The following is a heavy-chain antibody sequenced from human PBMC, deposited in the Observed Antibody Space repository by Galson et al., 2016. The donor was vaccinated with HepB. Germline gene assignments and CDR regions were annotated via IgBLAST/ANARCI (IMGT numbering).Heavy chain of an antibody. D-gene: IGHD2-15*01. CDR3: ARSRGYCSGAGCVEIYDY. CDR2: ISSSGSNM. J-gene: IGHJ4*02. Sequence: SLRLSCAGPGFTFSSYSMHWVRQAPGKGLEWVSSISSSGSNMYYTDSVKGRFTISRDNAKNSLYLQLNSLRAEDTAVYHCARSRGYCSGAGCVEIYDYWGQGTLVTVSS. CDR1: GFTFSSYS. V-gene: IGHV3-21*01.